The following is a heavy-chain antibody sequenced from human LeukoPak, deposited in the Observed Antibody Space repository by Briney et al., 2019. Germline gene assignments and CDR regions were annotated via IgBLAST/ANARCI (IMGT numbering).Heavy chain of an antibody. V-gene: IGHV3-9*01. J-gene: IGHJ5*02. CDR1: GFTFDDYA. CDR2: ISWNSGSI. CDR3: AKDTTAYYYDSSGSHGWFDP. Sequence: HPGGSLRLSCAASGFTFDDYAMHWVRHAPGKGLEWVSGISWNSGSIGYADSVKGRFTISRDNAKNSLYLQMNSLRAEDTALYYCAKDTTAYYYDSSGSHGWFDPWGQGTLVTVSS. D-gene: IGHD3-22*01.